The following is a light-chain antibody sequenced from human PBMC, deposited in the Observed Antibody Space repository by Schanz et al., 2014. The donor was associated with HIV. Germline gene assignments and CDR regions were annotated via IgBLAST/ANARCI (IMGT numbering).Light chain of an antibody. V-gene: IGLV1-44*01. CDR3: AAWEDSSWV. CDR2: SNN. J-gene: IGLJ3*02. CDR1: SSNIGKNT. Sequence: QSVLTQPPSASGTPGQRVTISCSGGSSNIGKNTVNWYQQFPGAAPKLLIYSNNQRPSGVPDRFSGSKSGTSASLAISGLQSEDEADYYCAAWEDSSWVFGGGTKLTVL.